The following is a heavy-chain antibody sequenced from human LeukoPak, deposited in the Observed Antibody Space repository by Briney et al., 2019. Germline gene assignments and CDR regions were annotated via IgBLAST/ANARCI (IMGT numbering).Heavy chain of an antibody. V-gene: IGHV3-13*04. Sequence: GGSLRLSCAASGFAFGHYDMHWVRQGTGKGLEWVSGAGTTGDTYYAASVKGRFTISRENAKNSFYLQMNSLTAEDTAVYYCARGRTYNSRGYPDYWGQGTLVTVSS. CDR2: AGTTGDT. J-gene: IGHJ4*02. D-gene: IGHD3-22*01. CDR3: ARGRTYNSRGYPDY. CDR1: GFAFGHYD.